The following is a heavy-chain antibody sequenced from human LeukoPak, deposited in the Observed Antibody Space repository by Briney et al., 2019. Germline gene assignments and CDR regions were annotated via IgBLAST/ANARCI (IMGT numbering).Heavy chain of an antibody. CDR3: AREPGKWVRGYNYGSNPDY. CDR2: IKQDGSET. CDR1: GFTFSNSW. Sequence: PGGSLRLSCAVSGFTFSNSWMSWVRQAPGKGLEWVGNIKQDGSETHYVASVMGRFSISRDNAKNSLFLQMSSLRAEDTAVYYCAREPGKWVRGYNYGSNPDYWGQGTLVTVSS. J-gene: IGHJ4*02. D-gene: IGHD5-18*01. V-gene: IGHV3-7*01.